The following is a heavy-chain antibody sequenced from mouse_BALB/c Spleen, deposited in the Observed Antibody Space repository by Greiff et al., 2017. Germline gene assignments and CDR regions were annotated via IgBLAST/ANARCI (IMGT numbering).Heavy chain of an antibody. CDR3: ARYRYDVGFDY. CDR2: ISSGGSYT. Sequence: DVMLVESGGGLVKPGGSLKLSCAASGFTFSSYAMSWVRQSPEKRLEWVAEISSGGSYTYYPDTVTGRFTISRDNAKNTLYLEMSSLRSEDTAMYYCARYRYDVGFDYWGQGTTLTVSS. D-gene: IGHD2-14*01. V-gene: IGHV5-9-4*01. CDR1: GFTFSSYA. J-gene: IGHJ2*01.